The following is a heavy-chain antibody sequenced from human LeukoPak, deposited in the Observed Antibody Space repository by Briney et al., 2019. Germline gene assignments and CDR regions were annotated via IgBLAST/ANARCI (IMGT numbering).Heavy chain of an antibody. V-gene: IGHV3-23*01. Sequence: GGSLRLSCAASGFTFNTYTMNWVRQAPGKGLEWVSAISGSGGSTYYADSVKGRFTISRDNSKNTLYLQMNSLRAEDTAVYYCAKDMMGSSWFSLDYWGQGTLVTVSS. D-gene: IGHD6-13*01. CDR3: AKDMMGSSWFSLDY. CDR2: ISGSGGST. CDR1: GFTFNTYT. J-gene: IGHJ4*02.